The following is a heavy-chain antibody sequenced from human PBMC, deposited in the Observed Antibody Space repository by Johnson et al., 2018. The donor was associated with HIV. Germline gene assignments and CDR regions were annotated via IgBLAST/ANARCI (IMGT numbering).Heavy chain of an antibody. CDR3: AKDRVRDAFDI. J-gene: IGHJ3*02. CDR1: GFTVSSNY. CDR2: INWNGGST. Sequence: VQLVESGGGLVQPGGSLRLSCAASGFTVSSNYMSWVRQAPGKGLEWVSGINWNGGSTGYADSVNGRFTISRDNAKNSLYLQMNSLRAEDTALYYCAKDRVRDAFDIWGQGTMVTVSS. V-gene: IGHV3-20*04. D-gene: IGHD3-10*01.